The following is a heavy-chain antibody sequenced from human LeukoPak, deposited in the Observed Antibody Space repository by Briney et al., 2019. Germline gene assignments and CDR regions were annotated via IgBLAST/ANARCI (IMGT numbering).Heavy chain of an antibody. CDR3: TKTGYSYGDY. J-gene: IGHJ4*02. V-gene: IGHV4-4*07. CDR2: IYSTGST. CDR1: GGSISSYY. Sequence: SETLSLTCTVSGGSISSYYWSWIRQPAGEGLEWIGHIYSTGSTNYNPSLKSRVTLSVDRSKNQFSLRLNSVTAADTAVYYCTKTGYSYGDYWGQGTLVTVSS. D-gene: IGHD5-18*01.